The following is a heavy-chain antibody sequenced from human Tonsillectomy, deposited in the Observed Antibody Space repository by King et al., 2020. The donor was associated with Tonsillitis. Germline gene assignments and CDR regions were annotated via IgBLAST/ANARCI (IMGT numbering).Heavy chain of an antibody. J-gene: IGHJ4*02. CDR3: AKGVGGTSPSPNFDY. Sequence: VQLVESGGDLVQPGRSLRLSCAASGFTFDDYAMHWVRQAPGKGLEWVSSISWNSGSIGYADSVKGRFTISRDNAKNSLYLQMNSLRAEDTALYYCAKGVGGTSPSPNFDYWGQGTLVTVSS. CDR1: GFTFDDYA. V-gene: IGHV3-9*01. CDR2: ISWNSGSI. D-gene: IGHD2-2*01.